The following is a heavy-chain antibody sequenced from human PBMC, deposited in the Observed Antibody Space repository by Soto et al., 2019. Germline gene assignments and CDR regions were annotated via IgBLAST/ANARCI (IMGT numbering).Heavy chain of an antibody. CDR3: AKDPPLYGSSWYTAFDI. Sequence: GGSLRLSCAASEFTFSSSAMSWVRQAPGKGLEWVSAISGSGDTSYYADSVKGRFTISRDNSKNTLYLQMNSLRAEDTAVYYCAKDPPLYGSSWYTAFDIWGQGTMVTVSS. CDR1: EFTFSSSA. D-gene: IGHD6-13*01. J-gene: IGHJ3*02. V-gene: IGHV3-23*01. CDR2: ISGSGDTS.